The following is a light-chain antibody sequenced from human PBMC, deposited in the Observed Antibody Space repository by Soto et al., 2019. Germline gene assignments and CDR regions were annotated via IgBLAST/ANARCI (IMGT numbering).Light chain of an antibody. CDR2: DVS. CDR3: SSYTSSSNLE. J-gene: IGLJ2*01. Sequence: QSVLTQPASVSGSPGQSITISCTGTSSDVGGYKYVSWYQQHPGKAPKVMIYDVSNRPSGVSDRFSGSKSGNTASLTISGLQAEDEADYYWSSYTSSSNLEFGGGTKLTVL. CDR1: SSDVGGYKY. V-gene: IGLV2-14*01.